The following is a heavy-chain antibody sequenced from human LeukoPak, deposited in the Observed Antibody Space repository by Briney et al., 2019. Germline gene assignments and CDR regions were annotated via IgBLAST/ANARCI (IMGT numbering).Heavy chain of an antibody. CDR1: GFTFSSYA. Sequence: GGSLRLPCAASGFTFSSYAMSWVRQAPGKGLEWVSAISGSGGSTYYADSVKGRFTISRDNSKNTLYLQMNSLRAEDTAVYCCAKLSRRGELHYFDYWGQGTLVTVSS. D-gene: IGHD1-26*01. CDR3: AKLSRRGELHYFDY. J-gene: IGHJ4*02. CDR2: ISGSGGST. V-gene: IGHV3-23*01.